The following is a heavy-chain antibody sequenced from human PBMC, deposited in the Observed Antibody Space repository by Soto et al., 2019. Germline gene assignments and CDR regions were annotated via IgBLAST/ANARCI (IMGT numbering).Heavy chain of an antibody. CDR3: ARVYYDFWSGFSYFYYYMEV. D-gene: IGHD3-3*01. J-gene: IGHJ6*03. Sequence: PSESLSLTCTVAGSSSINHYWSWIRQPPRKGLEWIGYIYYTGSTNYNPSLKRRVTISVDTSKNQFSLKLSSVTAADTAVYYCARVYYDFWSGFSYFYYYMEVWGKGTMVIVAS. V-gene: IGHV4-59*11. CDR1: GSSSINHY. CDR2: IYYTGST.